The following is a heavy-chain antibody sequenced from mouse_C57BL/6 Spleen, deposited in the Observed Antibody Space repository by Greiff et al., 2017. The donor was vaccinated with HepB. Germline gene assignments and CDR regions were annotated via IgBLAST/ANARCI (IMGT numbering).Heavy chain of an antibody. CDR1: GYAFTNYL. D-gene: IGHD6-1*01. V-gene: IGHV1-54*01. CDR3: AKVASDGSDY. Sequence: QVQLKESGAELVRPGTSVKVSCTASGYAFTNYLIEWVKQRPGQGLEWIGVINPGSGGTNYNEKFKGKATLTADKSSSTAYMQLSSLTSEDSAVYFCAKVASDGSDYWGQGTTLTVSS. CDR2: INPGSGGT. J-gene: IGHJ2*01.